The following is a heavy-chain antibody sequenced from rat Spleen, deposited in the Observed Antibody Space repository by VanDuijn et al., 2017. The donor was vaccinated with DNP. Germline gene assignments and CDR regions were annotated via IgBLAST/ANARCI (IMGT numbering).Heavy chain of an antibody. D-gene: IGHD1-2*01. CDR1: GFSLINYG. J-gene: IGHJ1*01. CDR2: VWSGGST. Sequence: QVQLKESGPGLVQPSHTLSLTCTVSGFSLINYGVSWVRQPPGKGLEWIGAVWSGGSTAYNSALESRLSITRDTAKSQVLLKMNSLQIEDTAMYSCARFPPGYYSYRDWYFDFWGPGTMVTVSS. CDR3: ARFPPGYYSYRDWYFDF. V-gene: IGHV2-16*01.